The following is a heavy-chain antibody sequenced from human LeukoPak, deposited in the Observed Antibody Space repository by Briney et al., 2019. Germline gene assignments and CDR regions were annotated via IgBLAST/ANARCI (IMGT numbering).Heavy chain of an antibody. CDR3: ARFQSGEGYSYGQFRTHDDY. CDR1: GFTFSSYW. J-gene: IGHJ4*02. Sequence: GGSLRLSCAASGFTFSSYWMSWVRQAPGKGLEWVSSISSSSSYIYYADSVKGRFTISRDNAKNSLYLQMNSLRAEDTAVYYCARFQSGEGYSYGQFRTHDDYWGQGTLVTVSS. V-gene: IGHV3-21*01. CDR2: ISSSSSYI. D-gene: IGHD5-18*01.